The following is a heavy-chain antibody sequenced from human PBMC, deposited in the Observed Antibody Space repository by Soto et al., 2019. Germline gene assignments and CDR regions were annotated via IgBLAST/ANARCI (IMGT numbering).Heavy chain of an antibody. J-gene: IGHJ4*02. V-gene: IGHV5-51*01. CDR1: GFTFTTYW. CDR2: IYPDDSDT. Sequence: PGGSPKISCNGSGFTFTTYWIGWVRQVPGKGLEWMGVIYPDDSDTRYSPSFQGRVTISADKSNSTAYLQWSSLEASDTAVYYCARAFRSNYYAFWGQGTLVTVSS. CDR3: ARAFRSNYYAF. D-gene: IGHD3-3*01.